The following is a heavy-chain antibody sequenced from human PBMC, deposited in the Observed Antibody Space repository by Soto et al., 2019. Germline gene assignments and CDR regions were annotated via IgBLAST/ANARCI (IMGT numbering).Heavy chain of an antibody. CDR2: IYPGESDT. D-gene: IGHD3-3*01. J-gene: IGHJ6*04. CDR3: AGLSYDLWSGYGYCMDV. V-gene: IGHV5-51*01. CDR1: GYSFTSYW. Sequence: GESLKISCKGSGYSFTSYWIGWVRQMPGKGLEWMGIIYPGESDTRYSPSFQGQVTISADKSISTAYLQWSSLKASDTAMSYCAGLSYDLWSGYGYCMDVWGKGTTGTAPQ.